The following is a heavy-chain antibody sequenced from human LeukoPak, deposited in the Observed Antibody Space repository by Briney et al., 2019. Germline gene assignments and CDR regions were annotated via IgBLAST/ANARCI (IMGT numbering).Heavy chain of an antibody. Sequence: GGSLRLSCVASGFTFVNHWMTWVRQAPGKGLEWVANMNQDGSEKYYVDSVKGRFTISRDNAKNSLYLQMNSLRAEDAAVYYCARESFAARWDWGQGTLVTVSS. CDR3: ARESFAARWD. V-gene: IGHV3-7*01. J-gene: IGHJ4*02. D-gene: IGHD6-6*01. CDR1: GFTFVNHW. CDR2: MNQDGSEK.